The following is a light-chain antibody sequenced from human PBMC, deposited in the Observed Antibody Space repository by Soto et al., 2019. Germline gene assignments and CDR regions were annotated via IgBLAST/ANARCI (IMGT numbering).Light chain of an antibody. J-gene: IGKJ2*01. CDR3: QQYVSSPPT. CDR1: QSVTSSY. CDR2: GAS. Sequence: EIVLTQSPVTLSLSPGERATLSCRASQSVTSSYLAWYQQKPGQAPRLLIYGASIRSTGIPSRFSGSWSGTDFTLTISGLDPEDVAVYYCQQYVSSPPTFGQGTKLEIK. V-gene: IGKV3-20*01.